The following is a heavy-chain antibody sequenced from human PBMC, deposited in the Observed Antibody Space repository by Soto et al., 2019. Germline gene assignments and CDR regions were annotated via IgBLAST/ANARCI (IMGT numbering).Heavy chain of an antibody. V-gene: IGHV4-31*03. Sequence: QVQLQESGPGLVKPSQTLSLTCTVSGDSIISGGYYWSWIRQHPGKGLEWIGYIHSSGITYYNPSLMSRLTLSVDTSKSQFSLNLSSTTAADAAVYYCARSLSWKFDLWGRGTLVTVPS. CDR1: GDSIISGGYY. J-gene: IGHJ2*01. CDR3: ARSLSWKFDL. CDR2: IHSSGIT. D-gene: IGHD1-1*01.